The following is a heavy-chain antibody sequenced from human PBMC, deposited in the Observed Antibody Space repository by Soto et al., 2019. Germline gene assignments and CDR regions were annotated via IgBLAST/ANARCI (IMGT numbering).Heavy chain of an antibody. CDR1: GFSLTNKGVG. J-gene: IGHJ5*02. D-gene: IGHD5-12*01. CDR2: TYWDDDK. CDR3: PHLHANSGYDLRYDP. V-gene: IGHV2-5*02. Sequence: ASGPTLVNPTQTLTLTCNFSGFSLTNKGVGVGWIRQPPRKALEWLGITYWDDDKRYRPSLNNRLTITKDTSKNQVVLTMTNVDTVDTATYYCPHLHANSGYDLRYDPWGQGTRVTVSS.